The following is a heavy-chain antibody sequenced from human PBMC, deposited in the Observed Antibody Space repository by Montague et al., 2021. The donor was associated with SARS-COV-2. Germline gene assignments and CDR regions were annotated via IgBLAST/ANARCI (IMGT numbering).Heavy chain of an antibody. D-gene: IGHD3-3*01. Sequence: SETLSLTCSVLGSWNSGADRKSTRLNSSHHGESFAVFCIKEKTRYSPSLKSRVTISTDTSKNQLSLMMASVTAADTAVYFCARAPPYYGFDSWGQGTLVTVSS. CDR1: GSWNSGADR. V-gene: IGHV4-61*10. CDR3: ARAPPYYGFDS. CDR2: FCIKEKT. J-gene: IGHJ4*02.